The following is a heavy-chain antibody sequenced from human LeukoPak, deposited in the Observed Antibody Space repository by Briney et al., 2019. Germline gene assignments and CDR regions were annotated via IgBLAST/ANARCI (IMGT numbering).Heavy chain of an antibody. D-gene: IGHD2-2*01. CDR1: GFTFSSYA. J-gene: IGHJ4*02. V-gene: IGHV3-64D*09. CDR2: ISSDGDTT. CDR3: ARNGCSTTSCYAD. Sequence: GGSLRLSCSASGFTFSSYALYWVRQAPGKGLEYVSAISSDGDTTYYADSVKGRFTISRDNSRNTLYLQMSSLRAEDTAVYYCARNGCSTTSCYADWGQGTLVTVSS.